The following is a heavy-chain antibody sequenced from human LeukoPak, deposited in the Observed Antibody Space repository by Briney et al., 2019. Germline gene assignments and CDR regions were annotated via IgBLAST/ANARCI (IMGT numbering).Heavy chain of an antibody. V-gene: IGHV4-39*07. J-gene: IGHJ5*02. D-gene: IGHD4-11*01. CDR2: IYYSGST. Sequence: PSETLSLTCTVSGGSISSSSYYWGWIRQPPGKGLEWIGSIYYSGSTYYSTSLKSRVTISVDTSKNQFSLKLSSVTAADTAVYYCAREGDYSNYPWFDPWGQGTLVTVSS. CDR3: AREGDYSNYPWFDP. CDR1: GGSISSSSYY.